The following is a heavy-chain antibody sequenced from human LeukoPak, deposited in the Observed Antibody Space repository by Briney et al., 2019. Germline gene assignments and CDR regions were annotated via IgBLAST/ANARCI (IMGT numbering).Heavy chain of an antibody. CDR1: GFTFSSYA. CDR2: ISYDGSNK. CDR3: ARDLRLGGIDY. Sequence: PGGSLRLSCAASGFTFSSYAMHWVRQAPGKGLEWVAVISYDGSNKYYADSVKGRFTISRDNSKNTLYLQMNSLRAEDTAVYYCARDLRLGGIDYWGRGTLVTVSS. J-gene: IGHJ4*02. V-gene: IGHV3-30-3*01. D-gene: IGHD3-16*01.